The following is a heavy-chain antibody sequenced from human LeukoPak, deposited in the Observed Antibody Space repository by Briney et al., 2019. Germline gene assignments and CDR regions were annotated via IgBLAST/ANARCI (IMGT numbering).Heavy chain of an antibody. J-gene: IGHJ6*02. V-gene: IGHV3-30-3*01. CDR1: GFTFSSYV. CDR3: ARGIVAYYFSYGMDV. CDR2: IAYDGSSK. Sequence: GGSLRLSCAASGFTFSSYVMHWVRQAPGKGLEWVTLIAYDGSSKYYADSVKGRFTISRDNSKNTLYLQMNSLRAEDTAVYYCARGIVAYYFSYGMDVWGQGATVTVSS. D-gene: IGHD1-26*01.